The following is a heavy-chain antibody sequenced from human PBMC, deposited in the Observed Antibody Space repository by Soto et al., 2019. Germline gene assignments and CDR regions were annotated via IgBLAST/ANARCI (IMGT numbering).Heavy chain of an antibody. CDR3: ARVDTAMGKWYFDL. CDR1: GYTFTSYG. J-gene: IGHJ2*01. D-gene: IGHD5-18*01. Sequence: ASVKVSCKASGYTFTSYGISWVRQAPGQGLEWMGWISAYNGNTNYAQKLQGRVTMTTDTSTSTAYMELRSLRSDDTAVYYCARVDTAMGKWYFDLWGRGTLVTVSS. CDR2: ISAYNGNT. V-gene: IGHV1-18*01.